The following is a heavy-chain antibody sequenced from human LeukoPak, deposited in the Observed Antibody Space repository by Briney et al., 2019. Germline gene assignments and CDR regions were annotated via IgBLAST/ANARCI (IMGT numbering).Heavy chain of an antibody. Sequence: PGGSLRLSCAASGFTVGNNYMRWVRQAPWKGLEWVSVIYSGGDTYYADSVKGRFTISRDSSKNTLYLQMNSLRAEDTPMYYCARDPSAVAANTYGWGQGTQVTVSS. J-gene: IGHJ4*02. CDR2: IYSGGDT. D-gene: IGHD4/OR15-4a*01. CDR1: GFTVGNNY. V-gene: IGHV3-66*01. CDR3: ARDPSAVAANTYG.